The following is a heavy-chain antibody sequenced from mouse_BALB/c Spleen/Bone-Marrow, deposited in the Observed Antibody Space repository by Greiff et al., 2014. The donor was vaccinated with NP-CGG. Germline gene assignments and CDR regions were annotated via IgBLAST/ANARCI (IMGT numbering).Heavy chain of an antibody. CDR1: GFTFSNYW. V-gene: IGHV6-6*02. Sequence: EVKLVESGGGLVQPGGSMKLSCVASGFTFSNYWMNWVRQSPEKGLEWVAEIRLKSNNYATHYAESVKGRFTISRDDSKSSVYLQMNNLRVEDTGIYYCTLGRGFAYWGQGTLATVSA. CDR2: IRLKSNNYAT. D-gene: IGHD3-1*01. CDR3: TLGRGFAY. J-gene: IGHJ3*01.